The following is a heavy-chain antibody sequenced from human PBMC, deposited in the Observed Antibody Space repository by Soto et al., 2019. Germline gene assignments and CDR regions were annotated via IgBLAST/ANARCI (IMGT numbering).Heavy chain of an antibody. CDR1: GFTFTSSA. Sequence: SVKVSCKASGFTFTSSAVQWVRQARGQRLEWIGWIVVGSGNTNYAQKFQERVTITRDMSTSTAYMELSSLRSEDTAVYYCAGDMVVGSSRFNYYSYYGMDVWGQGTTVTVSS. CDR2: IVVGSGNT. D-gene: IGHD6-13*01. CDR3: AGDMVVGSSRFNYYSYYGMDV. V-gene: IGHV1-58*01. J-gene: IGHJ6*02.